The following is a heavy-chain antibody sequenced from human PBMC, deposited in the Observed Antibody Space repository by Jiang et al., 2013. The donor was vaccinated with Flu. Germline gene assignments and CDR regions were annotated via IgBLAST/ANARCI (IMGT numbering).Heavy chain of an antibody. J-gene: IGHJ4*02. D-gene: IGHD6-13*01. CDR3: ARGRGEYSSSWYYY. Sequence: SRVTISVDTSKNQFSLKLSSVTAADTAVYYCARGRGEYSSSWYYYWGQGTLVTVSS. V-gene: IGHV4-34*01.